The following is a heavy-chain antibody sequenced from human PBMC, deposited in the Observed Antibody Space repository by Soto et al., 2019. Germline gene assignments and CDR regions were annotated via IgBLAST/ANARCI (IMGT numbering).Heavy chain of an antibody. D-gene: IGHD5-12*01. CDR3: AKSPRGEMATD. Sequence: QVQLVPSGGEVKKPGASVTVSCKASGYTFINYHITWVRQAPGQGLEWMAWINTYNGMTDYAQRFQGRVTMTRDTSTGTAYMERRNLGSDDTAVYFCAKSPRGEMATDWGQGTLVTVSS. CDR2: INTYNGMT. J-gene: IGHJ4*02. V-gene: IGHV1-18*01. CDR1: GYTFINYH.